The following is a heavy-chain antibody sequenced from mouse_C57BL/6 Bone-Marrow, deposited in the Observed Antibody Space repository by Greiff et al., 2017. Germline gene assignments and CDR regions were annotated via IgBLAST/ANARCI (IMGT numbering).Heavy chain of an antibody. CDR3: ARGGLRAWFAY. J-gene: IGHJ3*01. D-gene: IGHD2-4*01. CDR2: ISYDGSN. V-gene: IGHV3-6*01. Sequence: EVKLVESGPGLVKPSQSLSLTCSVTGYYITSGYYWNWIRQFPGNKLEWMGYISYDGSNNYNPSLKNRISITRDTSKNQFFLKLNSVTTEDTATYYCARGGLRAWFAYWGQGTLVTVSA. CDR1: GYYITSGYY.